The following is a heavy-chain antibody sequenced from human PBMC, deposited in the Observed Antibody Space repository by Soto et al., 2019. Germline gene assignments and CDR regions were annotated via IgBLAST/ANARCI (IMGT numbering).Heavy chain of an antibody. Sequence: QVQLQESGPGLVKPSQTLSLTCTVSGGSISSGGYYWSWIRQHPGKGLEWIGYIYYSGSTYYNPSLQSRVTISVDTSKNQFSLKLSSVTAADTAVYYCARGEYQLLQPLHENAFDIWGQGTMVTVSS. CDR3: ARGEYQLLQPLHENAFDI. CDR2: IYYSGST. CDR1: GGSISSGGYY. V-gene: IGHV4-31*03. J-gene: IGHJ3*02. D-gene: IGHD2-2*01.